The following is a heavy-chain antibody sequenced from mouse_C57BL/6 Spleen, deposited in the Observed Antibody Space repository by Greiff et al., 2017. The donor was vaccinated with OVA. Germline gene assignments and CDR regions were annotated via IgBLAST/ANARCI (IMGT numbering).Heavy chain of an antibody. CDR2: IRSKSNNYAT. CDR3: VRHPLGRGYAMDY. Sequence: DVMLVESGGGLVQPKGSLKLSCAASGFSFNTYAMNWVRQAPGKGLEWVARIRSKSNNYATSYADSVKDRFTISRDDSESMLYLQMHNLKTEDTAMYDCVRHPLGRGYAMDYWGQGTSVTVAS. D-gene: IGHD4-1*01. CDR1: GFSFNTYA. V-gene: IGHV10-1*01. J-gene: IGHJ4*01.